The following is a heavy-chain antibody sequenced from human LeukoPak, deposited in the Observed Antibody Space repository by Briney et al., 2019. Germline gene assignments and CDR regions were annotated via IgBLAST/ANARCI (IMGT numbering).Heavy chain of an antibody. CDR3: AKARNSNFDY. J-gene: IGHJ4*02. CDR2: ISGSGGTT. CDR1: GITFSSYA. Sequence: GGSLRLSCAASGITFSSYAMDWVHQAPGRGLEWVSTISGSGGTTYYADSVKGRFTSSRENSKNTLYLQMNSLRAEDTAVYYCAKARNSNFDYWGQGTLATVSS. D-gene: IGHD6-13*01. V-gene: IGHV3-23*01.